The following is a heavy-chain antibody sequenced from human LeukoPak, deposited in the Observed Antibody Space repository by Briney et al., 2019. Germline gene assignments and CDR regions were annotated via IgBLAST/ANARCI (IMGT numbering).Heavy chain of an antibody. CDR3: AKHVSGSLFYFDH. CDR2: ISGTGYNT. J-gene: IGHJ4*02. Sequence: GGSLRLSCAASGFTFSSYAMSWGCHAPGQGLELVSGISGTGYNTYYADSVKGRFTISRDNSKNTLYLQMNSLGAEDTAVYYCAKHVSGSLFYFDHWGQRNLVTVSS. V-gene: IGHV3-23*01. CDR1: GFTFSSYA. D-gene: IGHD3-10*01.